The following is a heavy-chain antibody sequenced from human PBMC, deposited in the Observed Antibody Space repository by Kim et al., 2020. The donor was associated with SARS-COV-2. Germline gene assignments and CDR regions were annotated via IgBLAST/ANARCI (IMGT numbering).Heavy chain of an antibody. CDR2: VHSGGTT. CDR1: GDSVSSTAYF. Sequence: ETLSLTCTVSGDSVSSTAYFWVWIRQPPGKGLEWIGSVHSGGTTSYNPSLRSRLTISMDTSKNQFSLNLMSVTAADTAVYYCATRILASRGGWGQGTLVTVSS. D-gene: IGHD3-16*01. V-gene: IGHV4-39*01. J-gene: IGHJ4*02. CDR3: ATRILASRGG.